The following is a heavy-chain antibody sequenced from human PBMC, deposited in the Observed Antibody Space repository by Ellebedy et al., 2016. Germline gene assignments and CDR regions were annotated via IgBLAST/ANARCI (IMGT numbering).Heavy chain of an antibody. D-gene: IGHD3-10*01. CDR3: ARDDDGSGNYFDY. CDR2: IPYDGSYT. CDR1: AFTFSSYG. V-gene: IGHV3-30*03. Sequence: GGSLRLSCAASAFTFSSYGMHWVRQAPGKGLEWVAVIPYDGSYTYYADSVKGRFTISRVNSKNTLYLQMNSLRPEDTAVYYCARDDDGSGNYFDYWGQGTLVTVSS. J-gene: IGHJ4*02.